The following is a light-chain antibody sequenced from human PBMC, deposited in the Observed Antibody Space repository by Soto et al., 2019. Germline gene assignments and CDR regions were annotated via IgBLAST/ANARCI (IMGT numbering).Light chain of an antibody. CDR2: KAS. V-gene: IGKV1-5*03. CDR3: QQYNSYWT. J-gene: IGKJ1*01. Sequence: DIQLTQSPSTLSASVGDRVTITCRASQSISSWLAWYQQKPVKAPNLLIYKASTLESGVPSRFSGSGSGTEFTLTISSLQPDDFATYYCQQYNSYWTFGQGTKVEIK. CDR1: QSISSW.